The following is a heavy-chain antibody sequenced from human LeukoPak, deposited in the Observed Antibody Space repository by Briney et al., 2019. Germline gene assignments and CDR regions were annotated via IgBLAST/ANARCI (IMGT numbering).Heavy chain of an antibody. CDR2: IYYSGST. CDR3: ARVDTAMGLNFDY. D-gene: IGHD5-18*01. J-gene: IGHJ4*02. Sequence: KSSETLSLTCTVSGGSISSYYWSWIRQPPGKGLEWIGYIYYSGSTNYNPSLKSRVTISVDTSKNQFSLKLSSVTAADTAVYYCARVDTAMGLNFDYWGQGALVTVSS. CDR1: GGSISSYY. V-gene: IGHV4-59*08.